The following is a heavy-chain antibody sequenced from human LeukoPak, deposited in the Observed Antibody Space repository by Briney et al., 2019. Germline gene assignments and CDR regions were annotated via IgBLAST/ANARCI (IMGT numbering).Heavy chain of an antibody. CDR2: INPNSGGT. CDR3: ARDLWLRWRAQNAFDI. J-gene: IGHJ3*02. CDR1: GYTFTGYY. D-gene: IGHD5-12*01. V-gene: IGHV1-2*02. Sequence: ASVKVSCKASGYTFTGYYMHWVRQAPGQGLEWMGWINPNSGGTNYAQKFQGRVTMTRDTSISTAYMELSRLRSDDTAVYYCARDLWLRWRAQNAFDIWGQGTMVTVSS.